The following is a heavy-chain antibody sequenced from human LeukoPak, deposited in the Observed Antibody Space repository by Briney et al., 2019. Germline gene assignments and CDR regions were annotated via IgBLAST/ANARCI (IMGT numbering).Heavy chain of an antibody. V-gene: IGHV3-23*01. D-gene: IGHD5-24*01. CDR2: ISGNGRST. Sequence: GGSLRLSCAASGFSISAYGVTWVRRAPGKGLEWVSAISGNGRSTYYADSVKGRFTVSRDISKNTLYLQMNSLSAEDTAVYYCAKACGGWQQLFDYWGQGTLVTVSS. CDR1: GFSISAYG. CDR3: AKACGGWQQLFDY. J-gene: IGHJ4*02.